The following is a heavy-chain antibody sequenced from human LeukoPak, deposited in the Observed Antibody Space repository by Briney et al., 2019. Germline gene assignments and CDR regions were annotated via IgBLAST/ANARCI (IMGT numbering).Heavy chain of an antibody. V-gene: IGHV3-7*01. CDR1: GFTFSSYW. D-gene: IGHD5-18*01. CDR2: INHDGSDK. J-gene: IGHJ4*02. Sequence: GGSLRLSCVASGFTFSSYWMNWVRQAPGKGLEWVANINHDGSDKYYVDSVKGRFTISRDNAKKSLYPQMNSLRAEDTAVYYCARDLFSYGANQDDYWGQGTLVTVSS. CDR3: ARDLFSYGANQDDY.